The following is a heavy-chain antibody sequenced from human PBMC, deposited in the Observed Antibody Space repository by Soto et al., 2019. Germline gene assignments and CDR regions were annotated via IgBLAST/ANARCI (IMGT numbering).Heavy chain of an antibody. V-gene: IGHV4-30-2*01. D-gene: IGHD6-6*01. Sequence: QLQLQESGSGLVKPSQTLSLTCAVSGGSISSGGYSWSWIRQPPGKGLEWIGYIYHSGSTYYNPSLKRRSTISIXRSKNQFSLKLSSVTAADTAVYYCAGGIAARPLGYWGQGTLVTVSS. CDR2: IYHSGST. CDR1: GGSISSGGYS. J-gene: IGHJ4*02. CDR3: AGGIAARPLGY.